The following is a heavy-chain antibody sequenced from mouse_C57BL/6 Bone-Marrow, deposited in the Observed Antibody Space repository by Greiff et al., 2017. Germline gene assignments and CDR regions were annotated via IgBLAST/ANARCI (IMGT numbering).Heavy chain of an antibody. Sequence: QVQLQQPGTELVKPGASVKLSCKASGYTFTSYWMHWVKQRPGQGLEWIGNINPSNGGTNYNEKFKSKATLTVDKSSSTAYMQLSSLTSEDAAVDYCARRRITTVVVDYWGQGTTLTVSS. D-gene: IGHD1-1*01. CDR2: INPSNGGT. V-gene: IGHV1-53*01. CDR3: ARRRITTVVVDY. J-gene: IGHJ2*01. CDR1: GYTFTSYW.